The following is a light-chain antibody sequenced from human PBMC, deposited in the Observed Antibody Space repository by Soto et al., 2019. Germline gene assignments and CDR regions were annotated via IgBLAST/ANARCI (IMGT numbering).Light chain of an antibody. CDR2: DVN. V-gene: IGLV2-14*01. J-gene: IGLJ3*02. CDR3: NSYTSSNTWV. Sequence: QSVLTQPASVSGSPGQSITISCTGTSTDVGGYNSVSWYQQHPGKVPKLMIYDVNNRPSGVSNRFSGSKSGNTASLTISGLQAEDEADYYCNSYTSSNTWVFGGGTKLTVL. CDR1: STDVGGYNS.